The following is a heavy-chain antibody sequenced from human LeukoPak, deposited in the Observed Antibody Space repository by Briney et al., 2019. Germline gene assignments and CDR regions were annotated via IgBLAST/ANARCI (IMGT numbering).Heavy chain of an antibody. CDR1: GGSFSGYY. Sequence: PSETLSLTCAVYGGSFSGYYWSWIRQPPGKGLEWIGEINHSGSTNYNPSLKSRVTISVDTSKNQFSLKLSSVTAADTAVYYCASMGYSGYDTHPKNYYYYGMDVWGQGTTVTVSS. CDR2: INHSGST. D-gene: IGHD5-12*01. V-gene: IGHV4-34*01. J-gene: IGHJ6*02. CDR3: ASMGYSGYDTHPKNYYYYGMDV.